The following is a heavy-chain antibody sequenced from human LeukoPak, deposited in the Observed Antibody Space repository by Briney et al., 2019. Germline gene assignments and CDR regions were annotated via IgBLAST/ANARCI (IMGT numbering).Heavy chain of an antibody. CDR2: ISGSGTST. CDR3: AKDRGLRLGELSLSTDRVFDY. CDR1: GFTFYTYA. J-gene: IGHJ4*02. Sequence: GGSLRLSCTASGFTFYTYAMSWVRQAPGKGLEWVSGISGSGTSTYCADSVKGRFTISRGNSKNTLYLQMNSLRAEDTAVYYCAKDRGLRLGELSLSTDRVFDYWGQGILVTVSS. V-gene: IGHV3-23*01. D-gene: IGHD3-16*02.